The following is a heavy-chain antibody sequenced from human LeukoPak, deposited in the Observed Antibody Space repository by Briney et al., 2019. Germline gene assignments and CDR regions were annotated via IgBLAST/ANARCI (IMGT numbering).Heavy chain of an antibody. CDR2: INAGNGNT. CDR3: AAFGSYDSKYAFDI. V-gene: IGHV1-3*01. CDR1: GYTFTSYA. D-gene: IGHD1-26*01. J-gene: IGHJ3*02. Sequence: ASVKVSCKASGYTFTSYAMHWVRQAPGQRLEWMGWINAGNGNTNYSQKFQGRVTITRDTSASTAYMELSSLRSEDTAVYYCAAFGSYDSKYAFDIWGQGTMVTVSS.